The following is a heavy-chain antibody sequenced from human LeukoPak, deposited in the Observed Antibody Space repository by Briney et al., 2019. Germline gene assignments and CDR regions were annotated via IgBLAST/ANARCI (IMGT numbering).Heavy chain of an antibody. D-gene: IGHD3-16*01. CDR3: ARDRIMIGGYYFDY. V-gene: IGHV3-30*01. Sequence: GGSLRLSCAASGFTFSSYTMHWVRQAPGKGLEWVAVTSYDGSNKYYADSVKGRFTISRDNSKNTLYLQMNSLRAEDTAVYYCARDRIMIGGYYFDYWGQGPRSPSPQ. J-gene: IGHJ4*02. CDR1: GFTFSSYT. CDR2: TSYDGSNK.